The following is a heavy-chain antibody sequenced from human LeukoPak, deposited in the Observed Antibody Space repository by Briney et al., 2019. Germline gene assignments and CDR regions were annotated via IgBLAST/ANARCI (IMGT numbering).Heavy chain of an antibody. V-gene: IGHV3-30*04. CDR2: ISYDGSNK. D-gene: IGHD2-2*01. CDR1: GFTFSSYA. CDR3: AKSGLGSAKGGAFDI. J-gene: IGHJ3*02. Sequence: GGSLRLSCAASGFTFSSYAMHWVRQAPGKGLEWVAVISYDGSNKYYADSVKGRFTISRDNSKNTLYLQMNSLRAEDTAVYYCAKSGLGSAKGGAFDIWGQGTMVTVSS.